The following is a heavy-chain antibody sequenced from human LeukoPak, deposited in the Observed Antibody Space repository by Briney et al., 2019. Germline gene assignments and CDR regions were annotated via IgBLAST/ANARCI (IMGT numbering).Heavy chain of an antibody. V-gene: IGHV3-23*01. CDR2: ISGSGGST. J-gene: IGHJ4*02. CDR3: AKDWGGERFFDY. CDR1: GFTLSDYY. Sequence: GGSLRLSCAASGFTLSDYYMTWIRQAPGKGLEWVSAISGSGGSTYYADSVKGRFTISRDNSKNTLYLQMNSLRAEDTAVYYCAKDWGGERFFDYWGQGTLVTVSS. D-gene: IGHD3-16*01.